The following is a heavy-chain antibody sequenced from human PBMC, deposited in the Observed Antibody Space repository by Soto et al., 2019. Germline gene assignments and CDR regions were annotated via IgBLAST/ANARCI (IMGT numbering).Heavy chain of an antibody. CDR2: MNPNSGNT. CDR3: ARSELYCTNGVCYPRFDY. Sequence: QVQLVQSGAEVKKPGASVKVSCKASGYTFTSYDINWVRQATGQGLEWMGWMNPNSGNTGYAQKFPGRGTMTMNTSRSTAYMELRSLRSEDTAVYYCARSELYCTNGVCYPRFDYWGQGTLVTVSS. V-gene: IGHV1-8*01. D-gene: IGHD2-8*01. CDR1: GYTFTSYD. J-gene: IGHJ4*02.